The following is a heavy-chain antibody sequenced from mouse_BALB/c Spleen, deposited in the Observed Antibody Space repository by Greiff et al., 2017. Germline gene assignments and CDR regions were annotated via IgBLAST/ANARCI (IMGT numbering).Heavy chain of an antibody. CDR2: IWSGGST. D-gene: IGHD2-12*01. Sequence: QVQLQQSGPGLVQPSQSLSITCTVSGFSLTSYGVHWVRQSPGKGLEWLGVIWSGGSTDYNAAFISRLSISKDNSKSQVFFKMNSLQANDTAIYYCARLLPFAYWGQGTLVTVSA. V-gene: IGHV2-2*02. J-gene: IGHJ3*01. CDR3: ARLLPFAY. CDR1: GFSLTSYG.